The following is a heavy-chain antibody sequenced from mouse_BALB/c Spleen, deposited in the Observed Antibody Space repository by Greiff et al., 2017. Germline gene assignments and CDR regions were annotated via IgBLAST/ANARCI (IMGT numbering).Heavy chain of an antibody. CDR2: IWSGGST. CDR1: GFSLTGYG. D-gene: IGHD2-14*01. CDR3: ARIGDWYFDV. J-gene: IGHJ1*01. Sequence: QVQLKESGPGLVAPSQSLSITCTVSGFSLTGYGVNWVRQPPGKGLEWLGVIWSGGSTDYNAAFISRLSISKDNSKSQVFFKMNSLQANDTAIYYCARIGDWYFDVWGAGTTVTVSS. V-gene: IGHV2-2*02.